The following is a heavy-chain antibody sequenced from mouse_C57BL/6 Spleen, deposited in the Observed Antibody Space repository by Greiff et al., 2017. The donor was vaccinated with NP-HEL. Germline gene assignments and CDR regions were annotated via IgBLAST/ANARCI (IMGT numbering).Heavy chain of an antibody. Sequence: EVKLMESGPGLVKPSQSLSLTCSVTGYSITSGYYWNWIRQFPGNKLEWMGYISYDGSNNYNPSLKNRISITRDTSKNQFFLKLNSVTTEDTATYYCARDYYGRGDYWGQGTTLTVSS. CDR2: ISYDGSN. CDR3: ARDYYGRGDY. V-gene: IGHV3-6*01. D-gene: IGHD1-1*01. J-gene: IGHJ2*01. CDR1: GYSITSGYY.